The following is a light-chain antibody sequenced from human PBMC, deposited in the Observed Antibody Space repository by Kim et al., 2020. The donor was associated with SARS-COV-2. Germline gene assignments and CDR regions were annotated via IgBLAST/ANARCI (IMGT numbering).Light chain of an antibody. J-gene: IGKJ1*01. CDR2: EVS. Sequence: PASNTCKFSQRLLRSTGKTYLHWYVQKPGQSPQVLIYEVSSRFSGVPDRFSGSGSGTDFTLKISRVEAEDVGVYYCMQGAHRPPSFGQGTKVDIK. CDR3: MQGAHRPPS. V-gene: IGKV2-29*02. CDR1: QRLLRSTGKTY.